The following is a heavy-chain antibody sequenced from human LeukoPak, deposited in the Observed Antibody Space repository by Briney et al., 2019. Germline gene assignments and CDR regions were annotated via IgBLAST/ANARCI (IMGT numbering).Heavy chain of an antibody. CDR1: GGSISSYY. Sequence: SETLSLTCTVSGGSISSYYWSWIRQPAGKGLEWIGRIYTSGSTNYNPSLKSRVTMSVDTSKNQFSLKLSSVTAADTAVYYCARNYYDSSGYYYGWFDPWGQGTLVTVSS. D-gene: IGHD3-22*01. J-gene: IGHJ5*02. CDR2: IYTSGST. CDR3: ARNYYDSSGYYYGWFDP. V-gene: IGHV4-4*07.